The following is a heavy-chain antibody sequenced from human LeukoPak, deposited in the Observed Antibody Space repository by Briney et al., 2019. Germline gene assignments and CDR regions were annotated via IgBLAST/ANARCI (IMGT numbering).Heavy chain of an antibody. V-gene: IGHV3-74*01. Sequence: GGSLRLSCAASGNYWMHWVRQAPGKGLVWVSHINSDGSWTSYADSVKGRFTISKDNAKDTVYLQMNNLRAEDTAVYYCVSFYETYWGRGTLVTVSS. CDR3: VSFYETY. CDR2: INSDGSWT. CDR1: GNYW. D-gene: IGHD2-2*01. J-gene: IGHJ4*02.